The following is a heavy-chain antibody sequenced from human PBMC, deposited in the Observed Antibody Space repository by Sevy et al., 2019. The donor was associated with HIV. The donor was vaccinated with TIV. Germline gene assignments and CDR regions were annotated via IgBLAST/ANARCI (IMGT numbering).Heavy chain of an antibody. Sequence: ASVKVSCKASGYTFTGCYMHWVRQAPGQGLEWMGCINPNSGGTNYAQKFQGRVTMTRDTSISTAYMELSRLRSDDTAVYYCARERVYCSGGSCKPGGWFDPWGQGTLVTVSS. CDR2: INPNSGGT. D-gene: IGHD2-15*01. J-gene: IGHJ5*02. V-gene: IGHV1-2*02. CDR3: ARERVYCSGGSCKPGGWFDP. CDR1: GYTFTGCY.